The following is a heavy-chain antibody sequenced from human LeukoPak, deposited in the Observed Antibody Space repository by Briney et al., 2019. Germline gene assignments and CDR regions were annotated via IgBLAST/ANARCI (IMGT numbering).Heavy chain of an antibody. V-gene: IGHV3-7*01. J-gene: IGHJ4*02. D-gene: IGHD1-26*01. CDR2: INEDGSEK. Sequence: GGSLRLSCAASGFTFSSSWMSWVRQAPGKGLEWVANINEDGSEKYYVDSVKGRFTISRDNAKNSLYLQMNGLRTEDTAVYYCARRTHYLAFDYWGQGTLVTVSS. CDR1: GFTFSSSW. CDR3: ARRTHYLAFDY.